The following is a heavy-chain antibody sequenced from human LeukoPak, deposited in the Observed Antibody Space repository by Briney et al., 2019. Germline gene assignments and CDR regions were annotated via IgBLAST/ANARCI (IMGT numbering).Heavy chain of an antibody. CDR2: IYTSGST. Sequence: SSETLSLTCTVSGGSISSYYWSWIRQPPGKGLEWIGYIYTSGSTNYNPSLKSRVTISVDTPKNQFSLKLSSVTAADTAVYYCARHVGYCSSTSCYGAHAFDIWGQGTMVTVSS. CDR3: ARHVGYCSSTSCYGAHAFDI. J-gene: IGHJ3*02. CDR1: GGSISSYY. V-gene: IGHV4-4*09. D-gene: IGHD2-2*03.